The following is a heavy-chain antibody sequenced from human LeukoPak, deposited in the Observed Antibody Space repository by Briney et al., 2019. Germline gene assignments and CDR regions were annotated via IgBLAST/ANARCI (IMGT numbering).Heavy chain of an antibody. CDR1: GGSISSYY. J-gene: IGHJ4*02. Sequence: SETLSLTCNVSGGSISSYYWSWIRQPPGKGLEWIGDIFYSGSTKYNPYLKSRVTISVATAKNQFSLKLRSVTASDTAVYYCARDRGGSYYYFDYWGQGTLDTVSS. V-gene: IGHV4-59*01. D-gene: IGHD2-15*01. CDR2: IFYSGST. CDR3: ARDRGGSYYYFDY.